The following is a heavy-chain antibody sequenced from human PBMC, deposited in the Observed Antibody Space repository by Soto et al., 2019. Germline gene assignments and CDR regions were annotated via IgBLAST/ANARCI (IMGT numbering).Heavy chain of an antibody. J-gene: IGHJ4*02. Sequence: GGSLRLSCAASGFTFSLYSMIWVRQAPGKGLEWVASISSSSNYIYYADSMKGRFTISRDNAKNSVYLEMNSLSAEDTAVYYCVRESEDLTSNFDYWGQGTLVTVSS. V-gene: IGHV3-21*01. CDR2: ISSSSNYI. CDR3: VRESEDLTSNFDY. CDR1: GFTFSLYS.